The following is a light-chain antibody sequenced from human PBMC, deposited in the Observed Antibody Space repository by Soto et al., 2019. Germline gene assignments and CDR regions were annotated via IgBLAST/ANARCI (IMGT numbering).Light chain of an antibody. CDR1: QNIRDS. CDR3: QQYNSYSWT. J-gene: IGKJ1*01. CDR2: TAS. Sequence: DIQMTQSPSSLSASVGDRVSITCRASQNIRDSLNWYQQKPGKAPDLLIHTASSLQSGVPSRFSGSGAGTDFTLTISSLQPDDFAIYYCQQYNSYSWTFGQGTKVDIK. V-gene: IGKV1-39*01.